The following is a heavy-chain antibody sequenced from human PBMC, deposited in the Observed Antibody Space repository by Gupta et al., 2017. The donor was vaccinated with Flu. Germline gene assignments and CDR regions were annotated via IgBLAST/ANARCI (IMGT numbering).Heavy chain of an antibody. CDR1: GFSFSNYY. CDR2: ISSSSSYI. J-gene: IGHJ3*02. Sequence: VQLVESGGGLVKPGGSLRLSCAASGFSFSNYYMNWVRQAPGKGLEWVSSISSSSSYIYYADSVKGRFTISRDNAENSLYLQMNSLRAEDMAVFYCARSWDRRDAFDIWGQGTMVTVSS. V-gene: IGHV3-21*01. CDR3: ARSWDRRDAFDI. D-gene: IGHD1-26*01.